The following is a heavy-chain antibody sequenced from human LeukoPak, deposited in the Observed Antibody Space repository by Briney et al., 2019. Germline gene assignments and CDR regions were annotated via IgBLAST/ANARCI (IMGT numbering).Heavy chain of an antibody. Sequence: GASVKVSCKVSGGTFNSDTISWVRQAPGQGLEWMGGIIPIFGTANYAQKFQGRVTITADESTSTAYMELSSLRSEDTAVYYCARGAGNSYYYYYMDVWGKGTTVTVFS. CDR3: ARGAGNSYYYYYMDV. CDR2: IIPIFGTA. CDR1: GGTFNSDT. D-gene: IGHD4-23*01. J-gene: IGHJ6*03. V-gene: IGHV1-69*13.